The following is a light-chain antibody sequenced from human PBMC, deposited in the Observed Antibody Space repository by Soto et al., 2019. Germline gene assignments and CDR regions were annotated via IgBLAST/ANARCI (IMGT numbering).Light chain of an antibody. V-gene: IGLV2-14*01. Sequence: QSALPHPASVSWSPGHSITIYCTGTSGDVGGYKFVSWYQQHPGKAPKLMIYEVSNRPSGVSSRFSGSKSGNTASLTISGLQAEEEADYFCGSYTGTIYVFGNGTKVTVL. CDR3: GSYTGTIYV. CDR2: EVS. J-gene: IGLJ1*01. CDR1: SGDVGGYKF.